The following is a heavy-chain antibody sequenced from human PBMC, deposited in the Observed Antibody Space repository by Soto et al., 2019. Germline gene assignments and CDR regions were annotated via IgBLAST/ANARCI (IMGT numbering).Heavy chain of an antibody. J-gene: IGHJ3*02. CDR1: GFTFSSYS. V-gene: IGHV3-48*01. Sequence: GGSLRLSCAASGFTFSSYSMNWVRQAPGKGLEWVSYISSGSSPIYYADSVKGRFIISRDNAKNSLFLQMNSLRAEDTAVYYCVSGGEEWLPFDAFDIWGQGTMVTVSS. CDR3: VSGGEEWLPFDAFDI. D-gene: IGHD5-12*01. CDR2: ISSGSSPI.